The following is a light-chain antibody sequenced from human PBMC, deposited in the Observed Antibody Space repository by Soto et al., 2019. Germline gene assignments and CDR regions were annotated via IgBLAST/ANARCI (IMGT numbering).Light chain of an antibody. CDR1: QDIDIY. CDR2: DKS. V-gene: IGKV1-39*01. J-gene: IGKJ2*01. CDR3: QQSYRTPYT. Sequence: TQMTQSPSSLSASVGDRVIITCRASQDIDIYLSWYQQKAGKVPKLLIYDKSTLRSGVPSRFSGSGSGTDFTLTINNLQPEDFATYYCQQSYRTPYTFGQGTKV.